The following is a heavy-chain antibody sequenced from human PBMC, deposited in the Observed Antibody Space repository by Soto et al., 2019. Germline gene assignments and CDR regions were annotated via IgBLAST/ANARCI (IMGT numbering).Heavy chain of an antibody. CDR3: ATGIVVVPAATPYYYYGMDV. CDR1: GYTFTGYY. J-gene: IGHJ6*02. D-gene: IGHD2-2*01. Sequence: ASVKVSCKASGYTFTGYYMHWVRQAPGQGLEWMGWINPNSGGTNYAQKFQGWVTMTRDTSISTAYMELSRLRSEDTAVYYCATGIVVVPAATPYYYYGMDVWGQGTTVTVSS. V-gene: IGHV1-2*04. CDR2: INPNSGGT.